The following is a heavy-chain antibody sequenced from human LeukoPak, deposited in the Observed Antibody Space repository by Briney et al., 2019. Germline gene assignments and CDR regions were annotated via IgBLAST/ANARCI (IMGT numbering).Heavy chain of an antibody. Sequence: PSETLSLACTVSGGSISSYYWSWIGQPPGKGLEWIGYIYYSGSTNYDPSLKSRVTISVDTSKNQFSLKLSSVTAADTAVYYCARGGDNWYFDLWGRGTLVTVSS. J-gene: IGHJ2*01. CDR2: IYYSGST. D-gene: IGHD7-27*01. CDR1: GGSISSYY. CDR3: ARGGDNWYFDL. V-gene: IGHV4-59*01.